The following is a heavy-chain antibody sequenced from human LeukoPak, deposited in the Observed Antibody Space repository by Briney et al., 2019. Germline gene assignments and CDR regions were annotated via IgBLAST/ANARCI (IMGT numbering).Heavy chain of an antibody. Sequence: SETLSLTCTVSGGSISSYYWSWIRQPPGKGLEWIGYIYYSGSTNYNPSLKSRVTTSVDTSKNQFSLKLSSVTAADTAVYYCARDHGYCSSTSCYSDAFDIWGQGTMVTVSS. J-gene: IGHJ3*02. V-gene: IGHV4-59*01. D-gene: IGHD2-2*02. CDR3: ARDHGYCSSTSCYSDAFDI. CDR2: IYYSGST. CDR1: GGSISSYY.